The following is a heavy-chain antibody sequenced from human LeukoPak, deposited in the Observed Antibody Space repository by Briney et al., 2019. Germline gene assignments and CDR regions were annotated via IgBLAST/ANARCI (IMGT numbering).Heavy chain of an antibody. CDR1: GGSFSGYY. CDR3: GRYNQPVITPIDS. CDR2: INHSGST. J-gene: IGHJ4*02. V-gene: IGHV4-34*01. Sequence: PSETLSLTCAVYGGSFSGYYWSWIRQPPGKGLEWIGEINHSGSTNYNPSLKSRVTISVDTSKNQFFLKLSSVTAADTAVYYCGRYNQPVITPIDSWGQGTLVTVSS. D-gene: IGHD5-24*01.